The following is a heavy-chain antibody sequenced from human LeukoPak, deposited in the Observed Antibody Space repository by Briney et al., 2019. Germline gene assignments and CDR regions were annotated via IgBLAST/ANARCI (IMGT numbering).Heavy chain of an antibody. V-gene: IGHV3-23*01. CDR3: AKDRAMQGYYDSSGYYGNFYCMDV. D-gene: IGHD3-22*01. CDR1: GFAFSNYA. J-gene: IGHJ6*03. Sequence: GGSLRLSCAASGFAFSNYAMSWVRQAPGKGLEWVSSLSGGGDSRYYADSVKGRFTISRDNSKNTLYLQMNSLRAEDTAVYYCAKDRAMQGYYDSSGYYGNFYCMDVWGKGTTVTVSS. CDR2: LSGGGDSR.